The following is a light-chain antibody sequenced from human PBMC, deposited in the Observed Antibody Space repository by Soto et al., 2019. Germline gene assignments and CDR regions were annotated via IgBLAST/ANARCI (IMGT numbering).Light chain of an antibody. CDR2: DAS. CDR1: QSVSSY. CDR3: QQYGSSLT. J-gene: IGKJ4*01. V-gene: IGKV3-20*01. Sequence: EIVLTQSPATLSLSPGERATLFCRASQSVSSYLAWYQQKPGQAPRLLIYDASNRATGIPARFSGSGSGTDFSLTISRLDPEDFAVYYCQQYGSSLTFGGGTKVDIK.